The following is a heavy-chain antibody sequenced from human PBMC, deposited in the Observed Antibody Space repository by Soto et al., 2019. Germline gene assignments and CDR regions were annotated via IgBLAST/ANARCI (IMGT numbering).Heavy chain of an antibody. J-gene: IGHJ5*02. CDR1: GYTFRSYD. Sequence: QVQLAQSGGEVKKAGASVKVSCKASGYTFRSYDIIWVRQAPGQGLEWMGWISAYSGNAKYSQNLQGRVTLTTDTSTSTAFMELSSLRSDDTAVYYCARGQGSPWGQGTLVTVSS. CDR2: ISAYSGNA. V-gene: IGHV1-18*04. CDR3: ARGQGSP.